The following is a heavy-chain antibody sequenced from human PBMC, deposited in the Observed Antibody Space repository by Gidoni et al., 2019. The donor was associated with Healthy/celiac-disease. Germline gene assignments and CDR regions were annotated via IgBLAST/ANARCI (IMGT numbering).Heavy chain of an antibody. J-gene: IGHJ3*02. Sequence: SLKSRVTISVDKSKNQFSLKLSSVTAADTAVYYCARDGIGYYDSSLLDAFDIWGQGTMVTVSS. D-gene: IGHD3-22*01. V-gene: IGHV4-4*02. CDR3: ARDGIGYYDSSLLDAFDI.